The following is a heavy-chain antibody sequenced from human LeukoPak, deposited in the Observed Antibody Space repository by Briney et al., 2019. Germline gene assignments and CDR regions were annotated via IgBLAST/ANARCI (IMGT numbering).Heavy chain of an antibody. CDR1: GVIISSYA. V-gene: IGHV3-23*01. J-gene: IGHJ5*02. D-gene: IGHD3-9*01. Sequence: QSGGSLRLSCAASGVIISSYAMSWVRQAPGKGLEWVSAINGRGDNTYYADFVKGRFTISRDNSKSTVYLQMNSLRTEDTAVYYCARGVDILTGYSAPHNWFDPWGQGTLVTVSS. CDR2: INGRGDNT. CDR3: ARGVDILTGYSAPHNWFDP.